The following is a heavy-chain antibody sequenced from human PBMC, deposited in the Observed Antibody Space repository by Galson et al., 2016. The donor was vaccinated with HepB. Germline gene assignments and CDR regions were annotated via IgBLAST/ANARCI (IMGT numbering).Heavy chain of an antibody. V-gene: IGHV3-72*01. CDR3: AIQFWMYALVS. J-gene: IGHJ5*02. CDR1: GVTFNDHD. CDR2: ARNEFNSYTT. Sequence: SLRLSCAVSGVTFNDHDIVWVRRAPGKGLEWVGLARNEFNSYTTKYAASVEGRFTVSRDGSTSSVYLQMNSLKTEDTAVYYCAIQFWMYALVSWGQGTLVTVSS. D-gene: IGHD2-8*01.